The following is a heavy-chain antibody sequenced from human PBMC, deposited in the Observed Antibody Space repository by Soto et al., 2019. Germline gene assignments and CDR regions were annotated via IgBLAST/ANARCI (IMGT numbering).Heavy chain of an antibody. J-gene: IGHJ6*02. CDR3: ARGYRSGGSCIYYYYGMDV. V-gene: IGHV4-34*09. Sequence: SETLSLTCAVYGGSFSGYYWSWIRQPPGKGLEWIGEINHSGSTNYNPSLKSRVTISVDTSKNQFSLKLSSVTAADTAVYYCARGYRSGGSCIYYYYGMDVWGQGTTVTVSS. CDR2: INHSGST. CDR1: GGSFSGYY. D-gene: IGHD2-15*01.